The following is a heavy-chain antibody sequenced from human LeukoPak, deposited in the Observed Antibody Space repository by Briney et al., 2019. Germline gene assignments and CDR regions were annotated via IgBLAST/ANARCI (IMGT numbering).Heavy chain of an antibody. V-gene: IGHV3-48*01. CDR1: GFTFSSYS. D-gene: IGHD2/OR15-2a*01. J-gene: IGHJ4*02. Sequence: GGSLRLSCAASGFTFSSYSMHWVRQAPGKGLEWVSYISSSSSTIYYADSVKGRFTISRDNAKNSLYLQMNSLRAEDTAVYYCASRSPLLIWGQGTLVTVSS. CDR2: ISSSSSTI. CDR3: ASRSPLLI.